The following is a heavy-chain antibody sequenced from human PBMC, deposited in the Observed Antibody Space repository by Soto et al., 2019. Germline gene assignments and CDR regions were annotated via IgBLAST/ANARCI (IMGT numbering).Heavy chain of an antibody. V-gene: IGHV3-23*01. J-gene: IGHJ4*02. D-gene: IGHD1-26*01. CDR2: ISGDGYNP. CDR3: AGWREGAVSAIGL. Sequence: EVQLLESGGTWVQPGGSLRLSCAASGFIFNNYAMNWVRQAPGKGPEWVSAISGDGYNPYYADSVKGRFTISRDNYKNTVHPATNSLGAEDTAAYYCAGWREGAVSAIGLCGQGTPVTVSS. CDR1: GFIFNNYA.